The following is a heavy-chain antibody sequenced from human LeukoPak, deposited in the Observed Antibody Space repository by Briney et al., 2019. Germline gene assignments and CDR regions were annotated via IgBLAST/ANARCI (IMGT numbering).Heavy chain of an antibody. J-gene: IGHJ4*02. V-gene: IGHV3-23*01. CDR1: GFTFSSYG. CDR3: AKGSGSQWLVR. CDR2: ISGSGGST. D-gene: IGHD6-19*01. Sequence: GGSLRLSCAASGFTFSSYGMSWVRQAPGRGLEWVSAISGSGGSTYYADSVKGQFTISRDNSKNTLYLQMNSLRAEDTAVYYCAKGSGSQWLVRWGQGTLVTVSS.